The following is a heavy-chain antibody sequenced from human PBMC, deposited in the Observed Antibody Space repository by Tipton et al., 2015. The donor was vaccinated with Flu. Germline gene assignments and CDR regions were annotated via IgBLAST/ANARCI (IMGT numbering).Heavy chain of an antibody. J-gene: IGHJ4*02. CDR3: ARPPGRALDY. CDR2: INQDGSAK. D-gene: IGHD3-10*01. V-gene: IGHV3-7*01. Sequence: SLRLFCAASGFTFSSYWMTWVRQAPGKGLEWVANINQDGSAKQYVDSVKGRFTISRDNTKNSLYLQMDSLRAEDTAVYYCARPPGRALDYWGQGTLVTVSS. CDR1: GFTFSSYW.